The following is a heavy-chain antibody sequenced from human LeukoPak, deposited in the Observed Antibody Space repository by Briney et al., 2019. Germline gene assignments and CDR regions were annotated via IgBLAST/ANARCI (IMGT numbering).Heavy chain of an antibody. Sequence: SQTLSLTCDISGDTVSSNSAVWNWIRQSPSRGLEWLGRAYYRSKWYYDYAVSVKSRITISPDTSKNQFPLQLNSVTADDTAVYYCARGFALDFWGQGTMVTVSS. V-gene: IGHV6-1*01. J-gene: IGHJ3*01. CDR2: AYYRSKWYY. CDR1: GDTVSSNSAV. CDR3: ARGFALDF.